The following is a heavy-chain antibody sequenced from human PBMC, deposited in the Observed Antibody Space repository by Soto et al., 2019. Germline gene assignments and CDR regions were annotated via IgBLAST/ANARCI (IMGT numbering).Heavy chain of an antibody. CDR2: INAGNGNT. CDR3: ARAISGYVT. J-gene: IGHJ5*02. V-gene: IGHV1-3*01. Sequence: RASVKVSCKASGITFSTYAIHWVRQAPGQRLEWMGWINAGNGNTSYSQKFQGRVTLTRDTSASTAYMDLSSLRSEDTAIYYCARAISGYVTWGQGTLVTVSS. D-gene: IGHD5-12*01. CDR1: GITFSTYA.